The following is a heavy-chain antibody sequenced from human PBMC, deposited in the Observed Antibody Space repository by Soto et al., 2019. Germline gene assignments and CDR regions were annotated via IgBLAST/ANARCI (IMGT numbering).Heavy chain of an antibody. D-gene: IGHD2-15*01. V-gene: IGHV4-39*01. CDR1: GGSVSSRSYF. J-gene: IGHJ5*02. CDR3: ARQRVVPATPTNWFDP. Sequence: QVQVQESGPGLVKPSDTLSLTCTVSGGSVSSRSYFWGWIRQSPGKGLEWIGTIYYNGSTYYNPSLKSRVTSSVATSRNRFSLKLTSVPASDTALYYCARQRVVPATPTNWFDPWGQGTLVTVSS. CDR2: IYYNGST.